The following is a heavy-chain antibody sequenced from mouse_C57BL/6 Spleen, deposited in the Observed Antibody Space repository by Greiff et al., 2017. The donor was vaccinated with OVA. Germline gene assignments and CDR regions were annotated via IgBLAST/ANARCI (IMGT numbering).Heavy chain of an antibody. V-gene: IGHV5-4*01. Sequence: EVQLVESGGGLVKPGGSLKLSCAASGFTFSSYAMSWVRQTPEKRLEWVATISDGGSYTYYPDNVKGRFTISRDNAKNNLYLQMSHLKSEDTAMYYCARGGDWDGGFDYWGQGTTLTVSS. CDR1: GFTFSSYA. J-gene: IGHJ2*01. CDR3: ARGGDWDGGFDY. CDR2: ISDGGSYT. D-gene: IGHD4-1*01.